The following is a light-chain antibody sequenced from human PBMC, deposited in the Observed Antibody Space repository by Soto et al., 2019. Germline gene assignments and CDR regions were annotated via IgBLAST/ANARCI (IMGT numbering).Light chain of an antibody. CDR1: SSSIGSNS. J-gene: IGLJ1*01. CDR3: AAWDGSLNVDV. V-gene: IGLV1-44*01. Sequence: QPVLTQPPSASRTPGQRVTISCSGSSSSIGSNSVNWYQQLPRTAPKVLIYTNNQRPSGVPDRFSGSKSGTSASLAISGLQSEDEADYYCAAWDGSLNVDVFGTGTKLTVL. CDR2: TNN.